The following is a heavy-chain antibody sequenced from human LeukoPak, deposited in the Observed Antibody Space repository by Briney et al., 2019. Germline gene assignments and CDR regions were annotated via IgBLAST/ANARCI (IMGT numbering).Heavy chain of an antibody. D-gene: IGHD6-6*01. CDR2: IYYSGST. CDR1: GGSISSYY. V-gene: IGHV4-59*01. Sequence: WETLSLTCTVSGGSISSYYWSWIRQPTGKGLEWIGYIYYSGSTNYNLSLKSRVTISVDTSKNQFYLKLSSVTAADTAVYYCARHSSSSWDYWGQGTLVTVSS. CDR3: ARHSSSSWDY. J-gene: IGHJ4*02.